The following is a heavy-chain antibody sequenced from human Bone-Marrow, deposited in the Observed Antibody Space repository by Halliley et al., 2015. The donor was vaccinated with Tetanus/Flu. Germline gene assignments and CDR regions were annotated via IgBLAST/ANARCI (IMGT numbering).Heavy chain of an antibody. Sequence: TLSLTCDVYGGSLSLYFWTWVRQPPGKGLEWIGESNHSGTSTYNSSLESRVTISVDTSKNQFSLKLTSVTAADTAVYYCARVHHNWFDPWGQGTLVTVSS. J-gene: IGHJ5*02. CDR2: SNHSGTS. CDR1: GGSLSLYF. CDR3: ARVHHNWFDP. V-gene: IGHV4-34*01.